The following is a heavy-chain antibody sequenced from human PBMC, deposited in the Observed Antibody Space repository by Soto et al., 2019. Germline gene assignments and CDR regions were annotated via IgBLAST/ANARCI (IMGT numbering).Heavy chain of an antibody. CDR3: ARVGGATMATMYFDP. V-gene: IGHV3-48*02. CDR1: GLTFTGYS. Sequence: GGSLRLSCAVSGLTFTGYSMNWVRQAPGKGLEWVSFINSGRSTIFYADSVKGRFTISRDNAKSSLYLEMNSLRDEDTAVYYCARVGGATMATMYFDPWGQGTLVTVSS. D-gene: IGHD5-12*01. CDR2: INSGRSTI. J-gene: IGHJ4*02.